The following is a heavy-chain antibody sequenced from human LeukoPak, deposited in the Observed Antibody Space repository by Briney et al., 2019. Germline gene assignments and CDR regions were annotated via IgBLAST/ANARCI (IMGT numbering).Heavy chain of an antibody. J-gene: IGHJ4*02. CDR1: GLTFSSYW. Sequence: GGSLSLSCAASGLTFSSYWMTWVRQAPGKGLEWVANIKQDGSEKYYVDPVKGRFTISRDNAKNSLYLQMNSLRAEDTAVYYCARGPTPSFYYGSGSYYSLDYWGQGTLVTVSS. CDR3: ARGPTPSFYYGSGSYYSLDY. CDR2: IKQDGSEK. V-gene: IGHV3-7*01. D-gene: IGHD3-10*01.